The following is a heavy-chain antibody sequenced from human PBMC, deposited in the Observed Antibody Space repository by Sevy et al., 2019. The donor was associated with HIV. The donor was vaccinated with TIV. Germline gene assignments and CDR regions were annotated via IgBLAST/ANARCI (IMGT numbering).Heavy chain of an antibody. CDR2: ISGSGGST. Sequence: GWSLRLSCAASGFTFSSYAMSWVRQAPGKGLEWVSAISGSGGSTYYADSVKGRFTISRDNSKNTLYLQMNSLRAEDTAVYYCAKDGGHITTSHFDYWGQGTLVTVSS. V-gene: IGHV3-23*01. CDR3: AKDGGHITTSHFDY. CDR1: GFTFSSYA. D-gene: IGHD1-20*01. J-gene: IGHJ4*02.